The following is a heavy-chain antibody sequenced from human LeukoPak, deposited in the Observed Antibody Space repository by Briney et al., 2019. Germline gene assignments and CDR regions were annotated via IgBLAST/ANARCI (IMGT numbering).Heavy chain of an antibody. CDR1: GFTFSSYG. CDR3: AKPRYYDSSGYPRFGRGPIDY. Sequence: QPGGSLRLSCAASGFTFSSYGMHWVRQAPGKGLEWVAVISYDGSNKYYADSVKGRFTISRDNSKNTLYLQMNSLRAEDTAVYYCAKPRYYDSSGYPRFGRGPIDYWGQGTLVTVSS. J-gene: IGHJ4*02. D-gene: IGHD3-22*01. CDR2: ISYDGSNK. V-gene: IGHV3-30*18.